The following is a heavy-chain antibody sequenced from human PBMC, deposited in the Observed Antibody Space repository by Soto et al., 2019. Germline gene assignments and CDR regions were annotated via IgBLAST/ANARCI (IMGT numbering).Heavy chain of an antibody. CDR2: ISYDGSNK. CDR3: ARDNKPLWPYSYYYGMDV. J-gene: IGHJ6*02. D-gene: IGHD2-2*01. CDR1: GFTFSSYA. V-gene: IGHV3-30-3*01. Sequence: GGSLRLSCAASGFTFSSYAMHWVRQAPGKGLEWVAVISYDGSNKYYADSVKGRFTISRDNSKNTLYLQMNSLRAEDTAVYYSARDNKPLWPYSYYYGMDVWGQGTTVTVSS.